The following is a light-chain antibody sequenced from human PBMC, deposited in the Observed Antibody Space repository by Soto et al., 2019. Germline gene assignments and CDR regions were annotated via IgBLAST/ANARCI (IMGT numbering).Light chain of an antibody. CDR3: QQYNFWPPLT. CDR1: QSVNSN. V-gene: IGKV3-15*01. Sequence: EIVMTQSPATLYVSPGERATLSCRASQSVNSNLAWYRQKPGQAPMLLISDASTRATGVPARFSGSGSGTEFTLTLSSLQSEDSGIYYCQQYNFWPPLTFGGGPKVEIK. CDR2: DAS. J-gene: IGKJ4*01.